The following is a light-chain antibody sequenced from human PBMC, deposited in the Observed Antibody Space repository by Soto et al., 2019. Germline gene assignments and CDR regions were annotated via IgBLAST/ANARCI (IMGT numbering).Light chain of an antibody. CDR3: SSYTSGSTLV. CDR2: EVN. V-gene: IGLV2-14*03. J-gene: IGLJ1*01. CDR1: SSDVGGYDY. Sequence: CALTQPASVYGSPGQSITISCPGTSSDVGGYDYVSWFQQHPGKAPKLLIYEVNNRPSGVPHRLSGSKSGNTASLTISGLQAEDEGDYYCSSYTSGSTLVVGTGTKVTVL.